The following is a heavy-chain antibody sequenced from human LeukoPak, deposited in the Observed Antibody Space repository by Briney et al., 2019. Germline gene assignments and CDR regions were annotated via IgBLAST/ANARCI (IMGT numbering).Heavy chain of an antibody. V-gene: IGHV3-30-3*01. CDR1: GFTFSSYA. CDR2: ISYDGSNK. Sequence: PGRSLRLSCAASGFTFSSYAMHWVRQTPGKGLEWVAVISYDGSNKYYADSVKGRFTVSRDNSKNTLYLQMNSLRAEDTAVYYCARDSGAIVHWFDPWGQGTLVTVSS. J-gene: IGHJ5*02. D-gene: IGHD2-2*01. CDR3: ARDSGAIVHWFDP.